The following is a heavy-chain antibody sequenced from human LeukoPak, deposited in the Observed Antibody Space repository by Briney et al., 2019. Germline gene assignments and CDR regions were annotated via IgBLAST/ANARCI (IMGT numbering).Heavy chain of an antibody. D-gene: IGHD3-22*01. CDR3: ARVAGYDSSGYYGD. CDR2: ISSSSSYI. V-gene: IGHV3-21*01. CDR1: GFTFSSDS. J-gene: IGHJ4*02. Sequence: GGSLRLSCAASGFTFSSDSMNWVRQAPGRGLEWVSSISSSSSYIYYADSVKGRFTISRDNAKNSLYLQMNSLRAEDSAVYYCARVAGYDSSGYYGDWGQGTLVTVSS.